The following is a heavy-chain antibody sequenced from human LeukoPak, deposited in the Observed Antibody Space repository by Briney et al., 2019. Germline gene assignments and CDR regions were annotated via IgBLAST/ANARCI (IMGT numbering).Heavy chain of an antibody. CDR1: GASIDSGRYY. CDR3: ARGTPYNP. CDR2: IHYSGTT. D-gene: IGHD4-11*01. V-gene: IGHV4-39*07. Sequence: PSETLSLTCTVSGASIDSGRYYWGWIRQPPGKGLEWIGSIHYSGTTYYNPSLESRVTISIDTTNNQFSLKLSSVTAADTAVYYCARGTPYNPWGQGTLVTVSS. J-gene: IGHJ5*02.